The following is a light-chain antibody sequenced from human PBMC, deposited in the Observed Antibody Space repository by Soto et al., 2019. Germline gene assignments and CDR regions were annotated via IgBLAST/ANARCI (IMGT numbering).Light chain of an antibody. V-gene: IGKV3-20*01. CDR2: GAS. CDR1: QSVNSSY. CDR3: QQYGNSPLT. J-gene: IGKJ4*01. Sequence: EIVLPQSQGTLSLSPGERATLSCSASQSVNSSYLAWYQQKPGQAPRLLIYGASSRATGIPDRFSASGSGPDFTLTISRLAPEDFAGYYCQQYGNSPLTFGGGTKVEIK.